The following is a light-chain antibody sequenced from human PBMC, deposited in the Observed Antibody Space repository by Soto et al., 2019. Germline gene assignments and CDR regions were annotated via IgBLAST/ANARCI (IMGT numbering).Light chain of an antibody. J-gene: IGKJ1*01. CDR1: QSVNSD. V-gene: IGKV3-15*01. CDR2: AAS. CDR3: QQYNYWWT. Sequence: VLTQSPVTLSMSPGERATLSCRASQSVNSDLAWYQQKPGQAPRLLIYAASTRATGIPARFSGSGSGTEFTLTISSLQSEDFAVYYCQQYNYWWTFGQGTKVEIK.